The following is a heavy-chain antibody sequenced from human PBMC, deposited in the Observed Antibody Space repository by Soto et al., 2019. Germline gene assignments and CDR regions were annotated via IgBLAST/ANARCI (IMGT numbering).Heavy chain of an antibody. CDR3: ATEELWWDA. J-gene: IGHJ5*02. D-gene: IGHD2-21*01. CDR1: SGSISNGDYY. CDR2: IHQSGST. V-gene: IGHV4-31*03. Sequence: QVQLQESGPGLVKPSQTLSLTCTVSSGSISNGDYYWSWIRQHPGKGPEWSGYIHQSGSTFYNPNSKNRVNMSVDTSKNEFSLELNSVTAADSAVYYCATEELWWDAWGQGILVTVSS.